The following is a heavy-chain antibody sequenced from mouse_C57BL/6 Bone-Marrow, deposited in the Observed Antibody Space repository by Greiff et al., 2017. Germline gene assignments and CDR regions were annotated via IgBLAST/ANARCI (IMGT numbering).Heavy chain of an antibody. CDR3: ARIAMSYYAMDY. CDR2: IWWDDDK. CDR1: GFSLSAFGMG. Sequence: QVTLKVSGPGILQPSQSLSLTCSFSGFSLSAFGMGVGWIRQPSGKGLDWLAHIWWDDDKYYNPALKSRLTISTDTSKNHVFLNIANVDTAYTATYYGARIAMSYYAMDYWGQGTSVTVSS. V-gene: IGHV8-8*01. J-gene: IGHJ4*01.